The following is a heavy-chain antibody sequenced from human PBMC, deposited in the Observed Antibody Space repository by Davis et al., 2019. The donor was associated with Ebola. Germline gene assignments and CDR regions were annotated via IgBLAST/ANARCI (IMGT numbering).Heavy chain of an antibody. Sequence: PGGSLRLSCAASGFTFSSYNMNWVRQAPGKRLEWVSYISSSSSTIYYADSVKGRFTISRDNAKNSLYLQMNSLRDEDTAVYYCAREAYCNAYCPFDYWGQRTLVTVSS. J-gene: IGHJ4*02. CDR2: ISSSSSTI. CDR1: GFTFSSYN. V-gene: IGHV3-48*02. CDR3: AREAYCNAYCPFDY. D-gene: IGHD2-21*01.